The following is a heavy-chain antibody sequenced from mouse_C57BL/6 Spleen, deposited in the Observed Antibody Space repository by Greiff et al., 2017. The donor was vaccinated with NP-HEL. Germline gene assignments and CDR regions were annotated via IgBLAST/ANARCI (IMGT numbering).Heavy chain of an antibody. Sequence: QVQLQQPGAELVKPGASVKLSCKASGYTFTSYWMQWVKQRPGQGLEWIGEIDPSDSYTNYNQKFKGKATLTVDTSSSTAYMQLSSLTSEDSAVYYWARPLYGSSHWYFDVWGTGTTVTVSS. CDR2: IDPSDSYT. CDR3: ARPLYGSSHWYFDV. D-gene: IGHD1-1*01. J-gene: IGHJ1*03. V-gene: IGHV1-50*01. CDR1: GYTFTSYW.